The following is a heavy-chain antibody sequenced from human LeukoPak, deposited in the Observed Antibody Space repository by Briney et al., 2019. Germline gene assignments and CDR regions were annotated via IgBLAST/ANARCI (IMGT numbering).Heavy chain of an antibody. D-gene: IGHD1-26*01. J-gene: IGHJ4*02. CDR3: ARGAEPPDEWELLYYFDY. CDR1: GFTFTDYA. Sequence: PGGSLTLSCAASGFTFTDYAMNWVRQAPGKGLEWVSTLSSSSGHIYYADSVRGRFTISRGNADNSLYLQMNSLRVEDTAVYYCARGAEPPDEWELLYYFDYWGQGTLVTVSS. CDR2: LSSSSGHI. V-gene: IGHV3-21*01.